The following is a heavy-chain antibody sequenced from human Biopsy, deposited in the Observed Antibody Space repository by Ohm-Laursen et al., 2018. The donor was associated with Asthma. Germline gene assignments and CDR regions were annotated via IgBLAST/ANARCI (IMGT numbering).Heavy chain of an antibody. D-gene: IGHD2-2*01. CDR1: GDSISSYY. V-gene: IGHV4-59*12. J-gene: IGHJ6*02. CDR2: IYFSGST. Sequence: GTLSLTCTVSGDSISSYYWSWIRQPPGKGLEWIGYIYFSGSTNYNPSLKSRVTISVDTSKNQFSLKLSSVTAADTAVYYCARVVGGYCSSTSCYGGYYYGMDVWGQGTMVTVSS. CDR3: ARVVGGYCSSTSCYGGYYYGMDV.